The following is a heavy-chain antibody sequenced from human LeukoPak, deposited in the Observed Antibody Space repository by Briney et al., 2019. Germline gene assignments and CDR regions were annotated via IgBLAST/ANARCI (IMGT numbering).Heavy chain of an antibody. CDR1: GFTVSSNY. J-gene: IGHJ5*02. CDR3: ARFTSGNWFDP. V-gene: IGHV3-66*01. D-gene: IGHD2-2*01. CDR2: IYSGGSI. Sequence: GGSLRLSCVASGFTVSSNYMSWVRQAPGKGLEWVSIIYSGGSIYYADSVKGRFTISRDNSKNTLYLQMNSLRAEDTAVYYCARFTSGNWFDPWGQGTLVTVSS.